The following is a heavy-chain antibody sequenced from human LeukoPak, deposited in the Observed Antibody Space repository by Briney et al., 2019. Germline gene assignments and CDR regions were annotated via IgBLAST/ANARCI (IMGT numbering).Heavy chain of an antibody. CDR1: GGSISSYY. Sequence: SETLSLTCTVSGGSISSYYWNWIRQPAGKGLEWIGRIHTSGSTNYNPSLKSRLTVSVDTSKNQFSLRLTSVTAADTAVYYCARDGGSGWYDYWGQGILVTVSS. V-gene: IGHV4-4*07. J-gene: IGHJ4*02. CDR3: ARDGGSGWYDY. D-gene: IGHD6-19*01. CDR2: IHTSGST.